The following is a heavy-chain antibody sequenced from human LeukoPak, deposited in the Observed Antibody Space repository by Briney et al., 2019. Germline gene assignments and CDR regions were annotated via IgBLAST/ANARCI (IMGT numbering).Heavy chain of an antibody. D-gene: IGHD5-18*01. J-gene: IGHJ6*03. CDR2: IYSGGST. CDR1: GFTVSSNY. Sequence: GGSLRLSCAASGFTVSSNYMSWVRQAPGKGLEWVSVIYSGGSTYYADSVKGRFTISRDNSKNTLYLQMNSLRAEDTAVYYCARVGYSYGPNNYYYYYYMDVWGKGTTVTVSS. CDR3: ARVGYSYGPNNYYYYYYMDV. V-gene: IGHV3-53*01.